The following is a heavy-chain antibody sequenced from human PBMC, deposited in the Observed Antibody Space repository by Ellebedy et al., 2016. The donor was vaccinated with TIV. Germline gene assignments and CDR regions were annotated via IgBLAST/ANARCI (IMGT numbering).Heavy chain of an antibody. D-gene: IGHD1-26*01. Sequence: MPSETLSLTCSVSGGYISSSTYYWDWIRQPPGKGLEWIGYIYNSVITNYNPSLKSRVTMSVDTSKRQLSLKLRSVTAADTAVYYCARRYSGSSYHYFDYWGQGTLVIVSS. CDR2: IYNSVIT. CDR1: GGYISSSTYY. J-gene: IGHJ4*02. CDR3: ARRYSGSSYHYFDY. V-gene: IGHV4-61*05.